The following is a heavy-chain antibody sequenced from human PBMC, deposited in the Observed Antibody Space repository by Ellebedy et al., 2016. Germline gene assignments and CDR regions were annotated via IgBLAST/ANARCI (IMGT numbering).Heavy chain of an antibody. V-gene: IGHV1-46*01. CDR1: GYTFTSYY. J-gene: IGHJ6*02. CDR3: AKDRGIAIVVVTGLSYGMDV. CDR2: INPSGGST. D-gene: IGHD2-21*02. Sequence: ASVKVSCKASGYTFTSYYMHWVRQAPGQRLEWMGIINPSGGSTSYAQKFQGRVTMTRNTSISTAYMELSSLRSEDTALYYCAKDRGIAIVVVTGLSYGMDVWGQGTTVTVSS.